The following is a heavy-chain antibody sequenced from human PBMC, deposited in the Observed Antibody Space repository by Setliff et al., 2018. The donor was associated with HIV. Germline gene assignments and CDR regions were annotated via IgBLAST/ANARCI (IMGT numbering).Heavy chain of an antibody. V-gene: IGHV4-4*07. CDR3: ASRRAAMWRGLFVGFEN. CDR2: IYTSGST. Sequence: PSETLSLTCTVSGGSISSYCWNWIRQSPGRGLEWIGRIYTSGSTNYNPSLKSRVTISVDTSKNQFSLKLSSVTAADTAVYYCASRRAAMWRGLFVGFENWGQGTLVTVSS. D-gene: IGHD1-26*01. J-gene: IGHJ4*02. CDR1: GGSISSYC.